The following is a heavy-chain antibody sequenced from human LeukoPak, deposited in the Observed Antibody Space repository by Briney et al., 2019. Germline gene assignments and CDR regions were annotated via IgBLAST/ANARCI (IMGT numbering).Heavy chain of an antibody. CDR3: ARRLAGELSLSLNY. D-gene: IGHD3-16*02. J-gene: IGHJ4*02. V-gene: IGHV1-2*02. CDR2: INPNSGDT. CDR1: GYTFTDYY. Sequence: ASVKVSCKASGYTFTDYYINWVRQAPGQGLEWIGWINPNSGDTNYAQKFQGRVTMTRDTSISTAYMELSRLRSDDTAVYYCARRLAGELSLSLNYWGQGTLVTVSS.